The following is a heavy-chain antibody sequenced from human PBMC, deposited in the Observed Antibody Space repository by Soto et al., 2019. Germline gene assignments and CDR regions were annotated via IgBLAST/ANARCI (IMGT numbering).Heavy chain of an antibody. V-gene: IGHV1-18*04. D-gene: IGHD1-26*01. CDR1: GYTFTSYG. CDR2: ISAYNGNT. J-gene: IGHJ6*01. CDR3: VRGWEDSDYYYGMDV. Sequence: ASVKVSCKASGYTFTSYGISWVRQAPGQGLEWMGWISAYNGNTNYAQKLQGRVTMTTDTSTSTAYMELRSLRSDDTAVYYCVRGWEDSDYYYGMDVWRQGTTLIVSS.